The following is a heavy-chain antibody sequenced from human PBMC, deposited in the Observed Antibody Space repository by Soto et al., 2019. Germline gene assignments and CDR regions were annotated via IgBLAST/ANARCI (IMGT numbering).Heavy chain of an antibody. Sequence: QVQLQESGPGLVKPSQTLSLTCTVSGGSISSGGYYWSWIRQHPGKGLEWIGYIYYSGSTYYNPSLKSRVTISVDTSKNQFSLKLSSVTAADTAVYYCARGGMIVVRGEFFDYWGQGTLVTVSS. CDR3: ARGGMIVVRGEFFDY. CDR1: GGSISSGGYY. V-gene: IGHV4-31*03. J-gene: IGHJ4*02. D-gene: IGHD3-22*01. CDR2: IYYSGST.